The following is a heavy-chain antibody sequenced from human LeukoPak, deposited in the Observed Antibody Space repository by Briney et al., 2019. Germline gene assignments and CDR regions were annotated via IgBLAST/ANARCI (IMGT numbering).Heavy chain of an antibody. D-gene: IGHD6-13*01. Sequence: PGGSLRLSCAASGFTFSDHYMDWVRQAPGKGLEWVGRARDKANSYTTDYAASVKGRFTISRDELKNSVYLQVNSLKTEDTAVYYCARATGSSWRHFDYWGLGTLVTVSS. CDR1: GFTFSDHY. CDR2: ARDKANSYTT. V-gene: IGHV3-72*01. J-gene: IGHJ4*02. CDR3: ARATGSSWRHFDY.